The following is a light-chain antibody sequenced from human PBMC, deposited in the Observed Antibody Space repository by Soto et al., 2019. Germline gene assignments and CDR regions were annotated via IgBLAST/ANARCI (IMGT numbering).Light chain of an antibody. CDR1: SSDVGGYNY. Sequence: QSALTQPPSASGSPGQSVTLSCTGTSSDVGGYNYVSWYPQHPGKAPKLMIYEVTKRPSGVPDRFSGSKSGNTASLTVSGLQAEYEADYYCSSYAGSNDVVFGGGTKLTVL. J-gene: IGLJ2*01. CDR2: EVT. CDR3: SSYAGSNDVV. V-gene: IGLV2-8*01.